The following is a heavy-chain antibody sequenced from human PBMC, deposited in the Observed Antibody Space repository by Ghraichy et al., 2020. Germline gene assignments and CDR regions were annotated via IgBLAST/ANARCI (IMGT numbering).Heavy chain of an antibody. J-gene: IGHJ4*02. V-gene: IGHV4-39*01. CDR2: IYYSGST. CDR3: ARSRYCSSTSCYTVYSSSWYPDY. D-gene: IGHD2-2*02. Sequence: SETLSLTCTVSGGSISSSSYFWGWIRQPPGKGLEWIGSIYYSGSTYYNPSLKSRVTISVDTSKNQFSLKLSSVTAADTAVYYCARSRYCSSTSCYTVYSSSWYPDYWGQGTLVTVSS. CDR1: GGSISSSSYF.